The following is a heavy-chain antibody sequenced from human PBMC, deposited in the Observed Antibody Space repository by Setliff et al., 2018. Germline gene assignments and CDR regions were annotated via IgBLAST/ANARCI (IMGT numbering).Heavy chain of an antibody. V-gene: IGHV4-39*07. CDR1: GGSISSSSYY. CDR2: INHSGST. D-gene: IGHD3-3*01. Sequence: SETLSLTCTVSGGSISSSSYYWGWIRQPPGKGLEWIGEINHSGSTNYNPSLKSRVTISVDTSKNQSSLKLSSVTAADTAVYYCARGRSNFWGYYFDYWGQGTLVTVSS. CDR3: ARGRSNFWGYYFDY. J-gene: IGHJ4*02.